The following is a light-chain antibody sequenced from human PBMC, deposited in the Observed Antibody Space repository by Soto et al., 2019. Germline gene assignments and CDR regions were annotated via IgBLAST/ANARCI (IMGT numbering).Light chain of an antibody. CDR2: GAS. CDR1: QTISSNY. CDR3: QQYGRSPWT. J-gene: IGKJ1*01. V-gene: IGKV3-20*01. Sequence: EIVLTQSPDTLSLSPGEGATLSCRASQTISSNYLAWYQQKPGRAPRLLLYGASSRATGIPDRFSGSGSGTDFTLTVSRLEAEDFAVYYCQQYGRSPWTFGQGTKVEIK.